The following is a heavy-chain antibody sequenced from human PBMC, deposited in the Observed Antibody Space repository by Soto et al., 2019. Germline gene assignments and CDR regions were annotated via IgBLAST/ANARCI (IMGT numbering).Heavy chain of an antibody. Sequence: SETLSLTCTVSGASISSGPYSWGWIRQPPGEGLEWIATFHYGESTHYNPSLESRVTVSVDTSQNHFSLKVSSVTVADTAVYYCARLGGFCSSTNCSGYYAMDVWGQGTTVTVS. J-gene: IGHJ6*02. D-gene: IGHD2-2*01. CDR1: GASISSGPYS. CDR2: FHYGEST. CDR3: ARLGGFCSSTNCSGYYAMDV. V-gene: IGHV4-39*02.